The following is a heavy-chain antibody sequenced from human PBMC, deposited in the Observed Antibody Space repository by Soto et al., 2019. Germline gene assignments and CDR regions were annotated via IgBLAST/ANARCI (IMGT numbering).Heavy chain of an antibody. CDR2: ISWDGGTT. D-gene: IGHD3-16*02. V-gene: IGHV3-43*01. CDR1: GFSFDDYT. Sequence: EVQLVESGGVVVQPGGSLRLSCAASGFSFDDYTMHWVRQAPGKGLEWVSLISWDGGTTYYADSVKGRFTISRDNSKNSLYLQMNSLRTEDTALYYCAKAVLTFGGVIVIVSAFDIWGQGTMVTVSS. J-gene: IGHJ3*02. CDR3: AKAVLTFGGVIVIVSAFDI.